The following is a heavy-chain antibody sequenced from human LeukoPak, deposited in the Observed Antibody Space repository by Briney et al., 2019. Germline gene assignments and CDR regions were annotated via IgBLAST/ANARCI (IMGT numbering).Heavy chain of an antibody. V-gene: IGHV3-48*04. CDR1: GFTFSSYS. CDR2: ISSSSSTI. Sequence: GGFLRLSCAASGFTFSSYSMNWVRQAPGKGLEWVSYISSSSSTIYYADSVKGRFTISRDNAKNSLYLQMNSLRAEDTAVYYCVGVVVITTGDYWGQGTLVTVSS. J-gene: IGHJ4*02. CDR3: VGVVVITTGDY. D-gene: IGHD3-22*01.